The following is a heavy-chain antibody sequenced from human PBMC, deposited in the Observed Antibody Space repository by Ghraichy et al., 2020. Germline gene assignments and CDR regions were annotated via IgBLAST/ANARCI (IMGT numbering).Heavy chain of an antibody. D-gene: IGHD3-3*01. V-gene: IGHV1-2*02. J-gene: IGHJ4*02. CDR1: GYTFTDYY. CDR2: INPNSGGT. Sequence: ASVKVSCKASGYTFTDYYIHWVRQAPGQGLEWMGWINPNSGGTNYAQKFQGRVTMTRDTSISTVYMELSRLRSDDTAVYYCARDWSIDYWGQGTLVTVSS. CDR3: ARDWSIDY.